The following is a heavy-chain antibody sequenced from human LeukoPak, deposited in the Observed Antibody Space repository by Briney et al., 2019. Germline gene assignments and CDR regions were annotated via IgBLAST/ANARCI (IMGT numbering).Heavy chain of an antibody. CDR3: AASGWAY. J-gene: IGHJ4*02. V-gene: IGHV3-23*01. CDR1: GFTFSDYG. CDR2: INTGGTNT. D-gene: IGHD6-25*01. Sequence: GGSLRLSCAASGFTFSDYGMAWVRQAPGKGLEWVSSINTGGTNTYHADSVKGRFTISRDNSKSTLFLLMNSLRVDDTALYYCAASGWAYWGQGTLVTVSS.